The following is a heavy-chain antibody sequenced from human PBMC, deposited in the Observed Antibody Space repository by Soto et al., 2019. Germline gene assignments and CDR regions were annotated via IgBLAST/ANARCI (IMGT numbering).Heavy chain of an antibody. CDR2: IYHSGST. CDR1: GGSISSGGYS. D-gene: IGHD6-19*01. V-gene: IGHV4-30-2*01. J-gene: IGHJ4*02. CDR3: PRAGALGAVAADY. Sequence: QLQLQESGSGLVKPSQTLSLTCAVSGGSISSGGYSWSWIRQPPGKGPEWIGYIYHSGSTYYNPSLKSRVTISVDRSKNQFSLKLSSMTAADTAVYYCPRAGALGAVAADYWGQGTLVTVSS.